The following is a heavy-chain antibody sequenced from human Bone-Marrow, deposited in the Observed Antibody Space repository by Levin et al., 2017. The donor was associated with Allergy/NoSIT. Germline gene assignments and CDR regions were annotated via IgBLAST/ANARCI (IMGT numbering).Heavy chain of an antibody. CDR2: ISGSGDRT. V-gene: IGHV3-23*01. CDR3: AKEESPPYFDY. J-gene: IGHJ4*02. Sequence: QSGGSLRLSCAASGFTFNNYAMSWVRQAPGKGPEWVSAISGSGDRTYYADSVKGRFAISRDNSKKTLYLQMNSLRAGDTAVYYCAKEESPPYFDYWGQGTLVTVSS. CDR1: GFTFNNYA.